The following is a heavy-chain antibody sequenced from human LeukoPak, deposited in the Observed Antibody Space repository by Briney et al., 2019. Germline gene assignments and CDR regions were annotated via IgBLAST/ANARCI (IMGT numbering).Heavy chain of an antibody. J-gene: IGHJ4*02. CDR3: ARDYGTTVTTYFDY. CDR1: GYTFTGYY. Sequence: ASVKVSCKASGYTFTGYYMHWVRQAPVQGLEWMGWINPNSGGTNYAQKFQGGVTMTRDTSISTAYMELSRLRSDDTAVYYCARDYGTTVTTYFDYWGQGTLVTVSS. D-gene: IGHD4-17*01. V-gene: IGHV1-2*02. CDR2: INPNSGGT.